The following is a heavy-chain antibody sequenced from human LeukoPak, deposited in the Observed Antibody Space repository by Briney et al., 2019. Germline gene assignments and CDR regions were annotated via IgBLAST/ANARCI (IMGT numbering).Heavy chain of an antibody. D-gene: IGHD2-15*01. CDR1: GFTFSSHG. CDR2: ISYDGSNK. V-gene: IGHV3-30*18. Sequence: GGSLRLSCAASGFTFSSHGIHWVRQAPGKGLEWVAVISYDGSNKYYADSVKGRFTISRDNSKNTLYLQMDSLRLEDTAIYYCAKAHESCSGGSCYVPLDYWGQGTLVTVSS. J-gene: IGHJ4*02. CDR3: AKAHESCSGGSCYVPLDY.